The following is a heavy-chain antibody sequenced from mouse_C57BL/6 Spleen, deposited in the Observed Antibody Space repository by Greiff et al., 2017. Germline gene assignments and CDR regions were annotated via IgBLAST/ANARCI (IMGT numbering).Heavy chain of an antibody. CDR2: ISTYYGDA. V-gene: IGHV1-67*01. D-gene: IGHD2-4*01. Sequence: QVQLQQPGPELVRPGVSVKISCKGSGYTFTDYAMHWVKQRHAKSLEWIGVISTYYGDASYNQKFKDKATLTVDKSSRTAYMELASLTSEYSAVYYCAGWEVITRYYYAIGYWGQGTSVTVSS. CDR3: AGWEVITRYYYAIGY. J-gene: IGHJ4*01. CDR1: GYTFTDYA.